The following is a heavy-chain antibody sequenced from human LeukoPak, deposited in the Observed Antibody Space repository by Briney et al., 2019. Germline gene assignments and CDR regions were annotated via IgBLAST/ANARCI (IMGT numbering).Heavy chain of an antibody. V-gene: IGHV3-21*04. CDR1: GFTFSTYS. CDR3: AKDLGISGWSFDY. Sequence: GGSLRLSCAASGFTFSTYSMNWVRQAPGKGLEWVSSISSSSINIYYADSVKGRFTISRDNSKNTLYLQMNSLRAEDTAVYYCAKDLGISGWSFDYWGQGTLVTVSS. CDR2: ISSSSINI. J-gene: IGHJ4*02. D-gene: IGHD3-10*01.